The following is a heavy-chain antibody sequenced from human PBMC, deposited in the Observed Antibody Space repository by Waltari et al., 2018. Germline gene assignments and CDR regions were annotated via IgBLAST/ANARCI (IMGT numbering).Heavy chain of an antibody. CDR2: ISSSSSYI. CDR3: ARDREWELNFDY. CDR1: GFTFSSYS. V-gene: IGHV3-21*01. J-gene: IGHJ4*02. D-gene: IGHD1-26*01. Sequence: EVQLVESGGGLVKPGGSLRLSCAASGFTFSSYSMNWVRQAPGKGLEWVSSISSSSSYIYYADSVKGRFTISRDNAKNSLYLQMNSLRAGDTAVYYCARDREWELNFDYWGQGTLVTVSS.